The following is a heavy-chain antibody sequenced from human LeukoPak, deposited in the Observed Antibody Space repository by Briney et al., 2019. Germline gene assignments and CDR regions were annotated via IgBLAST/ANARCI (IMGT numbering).Heavy chain of an antibody. CDR2: ISGSGGST. Sequence: GGSLRLSCAASGFTFSSYAMSWVRQAPGNGLEWVSAISGSGGSTYYADSVKGRFTISRDNSKNTLYLQMNSLRAEDTAVYYCAKPSSKTNYDFWSGYSSYYFDYWGQGTLVTVSS. D-gene: IGHD3-3*01. CDR1: GFTFSSYA. V-gene: IGHV3-23*01. J-gene: IGHJ4*02. CDR3: AKPSSKTNYDFWSGYSSYYFDY.